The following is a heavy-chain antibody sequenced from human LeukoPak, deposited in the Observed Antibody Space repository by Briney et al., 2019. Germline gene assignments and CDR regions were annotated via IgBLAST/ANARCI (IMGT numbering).Heavy chain of an antibody. CDR2: ISGSAGAT. CDR1: GFTFSDFA. J-gene: IGHJ4*02. CDR3: AKSGKASSGWYSDY. D-gene: IGHD6-19*01. Sequence: GGSLRLSCAPSGFTFSDFAMSWVRQAPGKGLESVAAISGSAGATHYADSVKGRFTISRDNSKNTLYLQMNSLRAEDTAVYYCAKSGKASSGWYSDYWGQGTLVTVSS. V-gene: IGHV3-23*01.